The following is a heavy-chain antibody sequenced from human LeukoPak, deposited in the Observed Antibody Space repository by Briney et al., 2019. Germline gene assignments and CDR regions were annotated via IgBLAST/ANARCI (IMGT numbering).Heavy chain of an antibody. CDR2: INHSGST. Sequence: SETLSLTCAVYGGSFSGYYWSWIRQPPGKGPEWIGEINHSGSTNYNPSLKSRVTISVDTSKNQFSLKLSSVTAADTAVYYCARAPDSSSSTDYWGQETLVTVSS. D-gene: IGHD6-6*01. CDR1: GGSFSGYY. CDR3: ARAPDSSSSTDY. J-gene: IGHJ4*02. V-gene: IGHV4-34*01.